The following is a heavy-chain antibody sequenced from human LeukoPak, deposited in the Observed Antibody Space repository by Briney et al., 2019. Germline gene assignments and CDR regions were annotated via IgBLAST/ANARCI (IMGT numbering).Heavy chain of an antibody. Sequence: GGSLRLSCAASGFTLSDHYMDWVRQAPGKGLEGVGRVRNKANGYRTEYAASVKGRFTVSEDASKSSLYQQMNSLKTEDTAMYYCARAGYCGAGTCYSDYFDYWGQGTLVTVSS. V-gene: IGHV3-72*01. J-gene: IGHJ4*02. CDR3: ARAGYCGAGTCYSDYFDY. CDR1: GFTLSDHY. CDR2: VRNKANGYRT. D-gene: IGHD2-15*01.